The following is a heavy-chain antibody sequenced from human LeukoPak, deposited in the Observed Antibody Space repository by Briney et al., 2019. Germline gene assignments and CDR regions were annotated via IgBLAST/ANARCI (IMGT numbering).Heavy chain of an antibody. CDR3: ARIRQRGTKYYFDY. J-gene: IGHJ4*02. Sequence: GGSLRLSCVASGFTFSSYWMHWVRQDPRKGLVWVSRINGDGSNINYADSVRGRFTISRDNAKNTLYLQMSSLRAEDTAVYYCARIRQRGTKYYFDYWGQGTLVTVSS. V-gene: IGHV3-74*01. CDR2: INGDGSNI. D-gene: IGHD1-7*01. CDR1: GFTFSSYW.